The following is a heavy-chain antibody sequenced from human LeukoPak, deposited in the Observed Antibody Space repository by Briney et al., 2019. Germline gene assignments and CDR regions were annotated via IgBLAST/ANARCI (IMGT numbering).Heavy chain of an antibody. CDR1: GGSFSGYY. J-gene: IGHJ6*04. D-gene: IGHD2-15*01. CDR2: VNHSGST. CDR3: ARVSLLFYYYGMDV. Sequence: ASETLSLTCAVYGGSFSGYYWSWIRQRPGKGLEWIGEVNHSGSTNYNPSLKSRVTISVDTSKNQFSLKLSSVTAADTAVYYCARVSLLFYYYGMDVWGKGTTVTVSS. V-gene: IGHV4-34*01.